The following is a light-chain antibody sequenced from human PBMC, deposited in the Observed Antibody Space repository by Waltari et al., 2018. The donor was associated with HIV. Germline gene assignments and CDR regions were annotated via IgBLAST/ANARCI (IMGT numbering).Light chain of an antibody. CDR2: DVS. Sequence: QSALTQPRSASGSPGQSFTISCTGTSSDVGGSYYVSWYQQHPGKAPKLMIYDVSQRHAGVPDRFSGSKSGNTASLTISGLQAEDEADYYCCSYAGSYTWVFGGGTKLTVL. V-gene: IGLV2-11*01. J-gene: IGLJ3*02. CDR1: SSDVGGSYY. CDR3: CSYAGSYTWV.